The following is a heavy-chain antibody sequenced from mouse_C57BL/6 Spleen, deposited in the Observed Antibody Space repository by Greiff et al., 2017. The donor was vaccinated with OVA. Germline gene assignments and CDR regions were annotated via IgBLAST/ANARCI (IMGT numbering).Heavy chain of an antibody. D-gene: IGHD2-4*01. J-gene: IGHJ4*01. CDR3: ARNYDYDVRAMDD. CDR2: IYPSDSET. CDR1: GYTFTSYW. Sequence: VQLQQPGAELVRPGSSVKLSCKASGYTFTSYWMDWVKQRPGQGLEWIGNIYPSDSETHYNQKFKDKATLTVDKSSSTAYMQLSSLTSEDSAVYYCARNYDYDVRAMDDWGQGTSVTVSS. V-gene: IGHV1-61*01.